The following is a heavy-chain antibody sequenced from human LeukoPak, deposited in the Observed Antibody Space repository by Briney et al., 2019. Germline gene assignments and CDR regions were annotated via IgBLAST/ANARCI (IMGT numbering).Heavy chain of an antibody. J-gene: IGHJ4*02. CDR3: AKDRVGSCSTTSCPIDY. V-gene: IGHV3-23*01. CDR2: ISASGGHT. D-gene: IGHD2-2*01. Sequence: GGSLRLSCAASGFTFSNFAMSWVRQAPGKGLXXXXAISASGGHTYYADSVKGRFTISRDSSKNTLYLQMNSLRADDTALYYCAKDRVGSCSTTSCPIDYWGQGTLVTVSS. CDR1: GFTFSNFA.